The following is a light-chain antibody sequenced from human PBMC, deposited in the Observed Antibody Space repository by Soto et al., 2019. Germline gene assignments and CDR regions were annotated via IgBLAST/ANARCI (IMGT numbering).Light chain of an antibody. Sequence: QSALTQPRSVSGSPGQSVTISCTGTSSDVGGYNYVSWYQQHPGKAPKLMIYDVSKRPSGVPDRFSGSKSGNTASLTISGLQAEDEADYYCCSYAGSYTLFGGGTKLTV. CDR3: CSYAGSYTL. V-gene: IGLV2-11*01. CDR2: DVS. CDR1: SSDVGGYNY. J-gene: IGLJ3*02.